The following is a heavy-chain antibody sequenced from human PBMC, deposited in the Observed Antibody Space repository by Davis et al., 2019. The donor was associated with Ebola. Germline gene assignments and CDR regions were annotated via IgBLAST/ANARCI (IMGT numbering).Heavy chain of an antibody. D-gene: IGHD3-16*01. V-gene: IGHV3-30*18. CDR3: AKEEGGRGQWMPHFDH. CDR2: ISYEPIKT. J-gene: IGHJ4*01. CDR1: GFTFSRHG. Sequence: PGGSLRPSCAASGFTFSRHGMHWVRQAPGKGLEWVAVISYEPIKTYYAESVQGRFTVSRDNFKNMVYLQMDSLRPEDTAVYYCAKEEGGRGQWMPHFDHWGQGTLVTVSS.